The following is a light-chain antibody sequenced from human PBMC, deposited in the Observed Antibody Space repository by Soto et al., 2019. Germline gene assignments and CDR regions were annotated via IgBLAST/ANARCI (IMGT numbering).Light chain of an antibody. J-gene: IGKJ2*03. CDR3: QQYDNWPPYS. CDR2: GAS. CDR1: QSISSN. V-gene: IGKV3-15*01. Sequence: EIVMTQSPATLSLSPGERATLSCRASQSISSNLAWYQQKPGQAPRLLIYGASTRATDIPARFSGSGSGTEFTLTISSLQSEDFAVYYCQQYDNWPPYSFGRGTKLEIK.